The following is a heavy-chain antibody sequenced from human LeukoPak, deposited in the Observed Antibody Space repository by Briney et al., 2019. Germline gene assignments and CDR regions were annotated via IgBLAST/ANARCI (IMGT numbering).Heavy chain of an antibody. CDR3: AREVLWFRELFDIYYYYYMDV. D-gene: IGHD3-10*01. Sequence: GGSLRLSCAASGFTFSSYWMSWVRQAPGKGLEWVANIKQDGSEKYYVDSVKGRFTISRDNAKNSLYLQMNSLRAEDTAVYYCAREVLWFRELFDIYYYYYMDVWGKGTTVTVSS. CDR2: IKQDGSEK. J-gene: IGHJ6*03. V-gene: IGHV3-7*01. CDR1: GFTFSSYW.